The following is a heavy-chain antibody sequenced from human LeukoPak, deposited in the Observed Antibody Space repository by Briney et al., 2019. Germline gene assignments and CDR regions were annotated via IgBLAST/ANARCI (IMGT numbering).Heavy chain of an antibody. CDR1: GFTFSSYS. J-gene: IGHJ4*02. CDR2: ISSSSSTI. CDR3: ASGYSMDY. Sequence: GGSLRLSCAASGFTFSSYSMNWARQAPGKGLEWVSYISSSSSTIYYADSVKGRFTISRDNAKNSLYLQMNSLRAEDTAEYYCASGYSMDYWGQGTLVTVSS. V-gene: IGHV3-48*01. D-gene: IGHD6-13*01.